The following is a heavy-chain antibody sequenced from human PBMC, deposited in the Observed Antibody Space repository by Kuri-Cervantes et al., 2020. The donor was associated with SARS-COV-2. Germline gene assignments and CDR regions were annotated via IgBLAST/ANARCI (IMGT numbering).Heavy chain of an antibody. Sequence: GESLKSSCAASGFTLCSFAMSWVRQAPGKGLEWVSSISGSGVGTYYADSVKGRFTISRDNSKNTLYLQMNSLRAEDSALYYCAKVGLSFDYWGQGTLVTVSS. V-gene: IGHV3-23*01. CDR2: ISGSGVGT. CDR1: GFTLCSFA. J-gene: IGHJ4*02. CDR3: AKVGLSFDY. D-gene: IGHD2/OR15-2a*01.